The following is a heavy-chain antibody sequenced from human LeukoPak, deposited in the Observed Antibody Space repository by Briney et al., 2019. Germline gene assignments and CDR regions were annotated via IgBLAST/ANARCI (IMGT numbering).Heavy chain of an antibody. D-gene: IGHD2-15*01. CDR1: GFTFSSYW. CDR2: INSDGSST. CDR3: AREGYCSGGSCYSDDAFDI. V-gene: IGHV3-74*01. Sequence: GGSLRLSCAASGFTFSSYWMHWARQAPGKGLVWVSRINSDGSSTSYADSVKGRFTISRDNAKNTLYLQMNSLRAEDTAVYYCAREGYCSGGSCYSDDAFDIWGQGTMVTVSS. J-gene: IGHJ3*02.